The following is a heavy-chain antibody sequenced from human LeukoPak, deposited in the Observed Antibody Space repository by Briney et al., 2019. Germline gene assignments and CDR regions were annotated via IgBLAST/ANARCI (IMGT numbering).Heavy chain of an antibody. J-gene: IGHJ6*04. CDR3: ARVGSGRVVAATSYYYYYGMDV. Sequence: ASVKVSCKASGYTFTSYGISWVRQAPGQGLEWMGWISAYNGNTNYAQKLQGRVTMTTDTSTSTAYMELRSLRSDDTAVYYGARVGSGRVVAATSYYYYYGMDVWGKGTTVTVSS. CDR1: GYTFTSYG. V-gene: IGHV1-18*04. D-gene: IGHD2-15*01. CDR2: ISAYNGNT.